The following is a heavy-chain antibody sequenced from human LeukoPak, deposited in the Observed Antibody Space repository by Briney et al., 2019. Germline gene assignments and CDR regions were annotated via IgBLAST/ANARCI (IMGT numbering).Heavy chain of an antibody. V-gene: IGHV1-2*02. CDR3: ARVFGIAARPDGAHDAFDI. D-gene: IGHD6-6*01. CDR2: INPNSGGT. J-gene: IGHJ3*02. CDR1: GYTFTGYY. Sequence: ASVKVSCKASGYTFTGYYMHWVRQAPGQGLEWMGWINPNSGGTNYAQKFQGRVTMTRDTSISTAYMELSRLRSDDTAVYYCARVFGIAARPDGAHDAFDIWGQGTMVTVSS.